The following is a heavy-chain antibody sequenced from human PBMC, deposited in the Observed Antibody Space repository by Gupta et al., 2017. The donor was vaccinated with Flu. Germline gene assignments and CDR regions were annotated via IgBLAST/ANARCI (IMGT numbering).Heavy chain of an antibody. Sequence: QVQLVQSGAEVKKPGSSVKVSCKASGGTFSSYAISWVRKAPGQGLEWMGGIIPIFGTANYAQKFQGRVTITADESTSTAYMELSSLRSEDTAVYYCARDSSGWYPPDRNWFDPWGQGTLVTVSS. D-gene: IGHD6-19*01. CDR3: ARDSSGWYPPDRNWFDP. V-gene: IGHV1-69*01. J-gene: IGHJ5*02. CDR1: GGTFSSYA. CDR2: IIPIFGTA.